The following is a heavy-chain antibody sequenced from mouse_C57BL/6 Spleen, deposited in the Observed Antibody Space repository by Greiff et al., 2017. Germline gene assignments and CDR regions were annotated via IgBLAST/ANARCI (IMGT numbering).Heavy chain of an antibody. Sequence: DVQLQESGPGLVKPSQSLSLTCSVTGYSITSGYYWNWIRQFPGNKLEWMGYISYDGSNNYNPSLKNRISITRDTSKNQFFLKLNSVTTEDTATYYSARDKGYGENYWGQGTTLTVSS. V-gene: IGHV3-6*01. CDR1: GYSITSGYY. CDR3: ARDKGYGENY. CDR2: ISYDGSN. J-gene: IGHJ2*01. D-gene: IGHD3-2*02.